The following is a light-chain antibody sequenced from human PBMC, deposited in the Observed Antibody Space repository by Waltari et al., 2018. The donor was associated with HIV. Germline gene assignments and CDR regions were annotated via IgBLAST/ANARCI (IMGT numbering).Light chain of an antibody. J-gene: IGLJ2*01. CDR1: STDVGGYNY. CDR3: SSYTSSSALV. V-gene: IGLV2-14*03. CDR2: DVS. Sequence: QSALTQPASVSASPGQSITTACTGTSTDVGGYNYVSCYQQHPGQPLKLLSHDVSNRPSRVSNRFSGSKAGNTAALTISGRQAEDEADYYCSSYTSSSALVFGGGTKLTVL.